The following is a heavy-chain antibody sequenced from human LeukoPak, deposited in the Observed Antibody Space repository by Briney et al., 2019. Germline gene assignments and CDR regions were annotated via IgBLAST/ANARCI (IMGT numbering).Heavy chain of an antibody. CDR3: AKDEVVISSNWFDP. V-gene: IGHV3-23*01. D-gene: IGHD3-22*01. Sequence: GGSLRLSCAASGFTFSSYAMSWVRQAPGKGLAWVSGISGSGGRTYYADSVKGRFTISRDNSKNTLYLQMNSLRAEDTAVYYCAKDEVVISSNWFDPWGQGTLVTVSS. CDR2: ISGSGGRT. CDR1: GFTFSSYA. J-gene: IGHJ5*02.